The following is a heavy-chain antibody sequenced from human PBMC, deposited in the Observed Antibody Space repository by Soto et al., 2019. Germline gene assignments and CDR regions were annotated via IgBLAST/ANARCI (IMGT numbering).Heavy chain of an antibody. Sequence: GGSLRLSCAASGFTFSSYGMHWVRQAPGKGLEWVAVISYDGSNKYYADSVKGRFTISRDNSKNTLYLQMNSLRAEDTAVYYCAKGEYSSSPPLVMDYWGQGTLVTVSS. J-gene: IGHJ4*02. V-gene: IGHV3-30*18. D-gene: IGHD6-6*01. CDR1: GFTFSSYG. CDR3: AKGEYSSSPPLVMDY. CDR2: ISYDGSNK.